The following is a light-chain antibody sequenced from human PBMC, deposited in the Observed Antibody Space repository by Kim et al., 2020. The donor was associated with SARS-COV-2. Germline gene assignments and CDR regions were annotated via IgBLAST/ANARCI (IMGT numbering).Light chain of an antibody. J-gene: IGKJ2*01. V-gene: IGKV3-20*01. Sequence: EIVLTQSPGTLSLSPGGRATLSCRASQSVDSSYLAWYQQKPGQAPRLLIYAASSRATGIPDRFRGSGAGTDFTLTISRLEPEDFAVYYCHQYGTSPMYTFGQGTKLEIK. CDR1: QSVDSSY. CDR3: HQYGTSPMYT. CDR2: AAS.